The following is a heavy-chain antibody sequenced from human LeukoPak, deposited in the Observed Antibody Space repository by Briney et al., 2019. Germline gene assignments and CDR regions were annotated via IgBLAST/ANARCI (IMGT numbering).Heavy chain of an antibody. CDR2: INQDGSEK. J-gene: IGHJ3*02. D-gene: IGHD3-22*01. CDR1: GFTFDDYW. Sequence: GGSLRLSCGASGFTFDDYWMSWVRQAPGQGLEWVANINQDGSEKYYLDSAKGRFTISRDNARNSLYLQVNSLRAEDTAVYYCAKDLSYYYDSSGPEGDAFDIWGQGTMVTVSS. CDR3: AKDLSYYYDSSGPEGDAFDI. V-gene: IGHV3-7*01.